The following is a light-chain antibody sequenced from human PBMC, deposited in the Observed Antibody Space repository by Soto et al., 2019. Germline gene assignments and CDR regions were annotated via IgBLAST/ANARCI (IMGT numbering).Light chain of an antibody. CDR2: GAS. CDR1: QSVSTN. Sequence: EIVMTQSPASLSVPPGERATLSFRSSQSVSTNFAWYLQKPGQAPRLLIYGASTRATAVLARFTASGSGTEFTLTISSLQSEDFALYYCQQYQNLWTFGQGTKVDIK. J-gene: IGKJ1*01. V-gene: IGKV3-15*01. CDR3: QQYQNLWT.